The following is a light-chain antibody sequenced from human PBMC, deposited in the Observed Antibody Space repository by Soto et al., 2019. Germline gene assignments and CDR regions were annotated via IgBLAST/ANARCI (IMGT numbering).Light chain of an antibody. CDR3: GTWDTSLSVGV. Sequence: QSVLTQPPSVSAAPGQKVTISCSGGSSNIGNNYVSWYQQLPGTAPKLLIYDINKRPSGIPDRFSGSKSGTSATLAITGLQTGDEADYYCGTWDTSLSVGVFGGGTKLTVL. CDR2: DIN. V-gene: IGLV1-51*01. J-gene: IGLJ3*02. CDR1: SSNIGNNY.